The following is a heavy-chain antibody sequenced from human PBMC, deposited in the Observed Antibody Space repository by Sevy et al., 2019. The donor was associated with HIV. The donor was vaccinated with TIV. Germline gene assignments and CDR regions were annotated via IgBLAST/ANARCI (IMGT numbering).Heavy chain of an antibody. J-gene: IGHJ6*02. V-gene: IGHV3-48*02. CDR3: ARDLVDARYYDFWSGYYRGRDYYDYGMDV. CDR2: ISSSSSTI. Sequence: GGSLRLSCAASGFTFSSYSVNWVRQAPGKGLEWVSYISSSSSTIYYADSVKGRFTISRDNAKNSLYLQMNSLRDEDTAVYYCARDLVDARYYDFWSGYYRGRDYYDYGMDVWGQGTTVTVSS. D-gene: IGHD3-3*01. CDR1: GFTFSSYS.